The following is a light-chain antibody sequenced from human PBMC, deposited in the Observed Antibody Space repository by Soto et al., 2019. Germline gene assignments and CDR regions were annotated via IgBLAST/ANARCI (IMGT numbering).Light chain of an antibody. CDR1: QSISSY. V-gene: IGKV1-39*01. J-gene: IGKJ4*01. CDR3: QQLNSYPLT. Sequence: IQLTQSPSSLSASVGDRVAIACRASQSISSYLNWYQQKPGKAPKLLIYAASSLQSGVPSRFSGSGSGTDFTLTISRLQPEDFATYYCQQLNSYPLTFGGGTKVDIK. CDR2: AAS.